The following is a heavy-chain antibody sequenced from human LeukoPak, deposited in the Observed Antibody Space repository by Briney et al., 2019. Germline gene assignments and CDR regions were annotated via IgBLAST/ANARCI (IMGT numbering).Heavy chain of an antibody. D-gene: IGHD3-22*01. CDR1: GYTFTYYY. CDR2: INPSGGST. CDR3: ARVGFPYDSSGYGPFDI. V-gene: IGHV1-46*04. Sequence: ASVKVSCKPSGYTFTYYYIHWGRQAPGQGLQWMGKINPSGGSTVYAQKLRGRITMTGDMSTSTVYMDLSSLTSDDTAVYYCARVGFPYDSSGYGPFDIWGQGTMVTVSS. J-gene: IGHJ3*02.